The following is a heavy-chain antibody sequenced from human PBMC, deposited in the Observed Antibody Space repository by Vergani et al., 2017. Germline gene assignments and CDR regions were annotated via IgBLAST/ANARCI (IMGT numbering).Heavy chain of an antibody. D-gene: IGHD5-24*01. J-gene: IGHJ4*02. V-gene: IGHV3-23*01. CDR1: GFTFSSYA. Sequence: EVQLLESGGGLVQPGGSLRLSCAASGFTFSSYAMSWVRQAPGKGLEWVSAISGSGGSTYYADSVKGRFTISRDNSKNTLDLQMNSLRAEDTAVYYCAKDGSRRLGLGYWGQGTLVTVSS. CDR3: AKDGSRRLGLGY. CDR2: ISGSGGST.